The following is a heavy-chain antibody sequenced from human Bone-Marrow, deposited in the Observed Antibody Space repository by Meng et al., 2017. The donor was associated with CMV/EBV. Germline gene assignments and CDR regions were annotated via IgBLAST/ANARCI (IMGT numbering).Heavy chain of an antibody. Sequence: ASVKVSCKASGYTFTGYYMHWVRQAPGQGLEWMGWINPNSGGTNYAQKFQGRVTMTRDTSISTAYMELSRLRSADTGVYYCARGKASPGSYYGMDVWGQGTTVTVSS. D-gene: IGHD3-10*01. V-gene: IGHV1-2*02. CDR1: GYTFTGYY. CDR3: ARGKASPGSYYGMDV. J-gene: IGHJ6*02. CDR2: INPNSGGT.